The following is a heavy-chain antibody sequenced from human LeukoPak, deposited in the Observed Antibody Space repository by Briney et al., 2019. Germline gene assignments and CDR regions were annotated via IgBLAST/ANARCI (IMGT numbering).Heavy chain of an antibody. Sequence: GGSLRLPCAASGFTFSSYEMNWVRQAPGKGLEWVSYISSSGSTIYYADSVKGRFTISRDNAENSLYLQMKSLRAEDTAVYYCARENLGPLDYWGQGTLVTVSS. D-gene: IGHD1-14*01. J-gene: IGHJ4*02. V-gene: IGHV3-48*03. CDR2: ISSSGSTI. CDR1: GFTFSSYE. CDR3: ARENLGPLDY.